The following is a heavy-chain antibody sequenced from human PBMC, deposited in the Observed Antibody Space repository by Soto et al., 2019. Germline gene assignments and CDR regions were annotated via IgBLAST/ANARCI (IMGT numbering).Heavy chain of an antibody. CDR1: GFTFSDYY. CDR2: ISSSGSTI. V-gene: IGHV3-11*01. J-gene: IGHJ4*02. Sequence: GGSLRLSCAASGFTFSDYYMSWIRQAPGKGLEWVSYISSSGSTIYYADSVKGRFTISRDNAKNSLYLQMNSLRAEDTAVYYCARISTEYYDYIWGSYLYYWGQGTLVTVSS. CDR3: ARISTEYYDYIWGSYLYY. D-gene: IGHD3-16*02.